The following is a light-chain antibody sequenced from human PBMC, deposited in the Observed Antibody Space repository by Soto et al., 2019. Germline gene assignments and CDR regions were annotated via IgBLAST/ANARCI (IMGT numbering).Light chain of an antibody. Sequence: DVLMTHSPTSLSAYVGDCVTITCRASQNINNYINWYQHKVGRAPKLLIYGASNLKSGVPSRFRGSGSGTDFTFTISRLQPEDIATYHCQQYENLPTFGQGTRLEIK. CDR2: GAS. CDR1: QNINNY. CDR3: QQYENLPT. J-gene: IGKJ5*01. V-gene: IGKV1-33*01.